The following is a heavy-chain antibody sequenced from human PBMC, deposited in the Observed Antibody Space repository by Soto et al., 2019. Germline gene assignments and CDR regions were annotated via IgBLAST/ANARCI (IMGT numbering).Heavy chain of an antibody. V-gene: IGHV1-18*01. D-gene: IGHD2-21*02. Sequence: ASVKVSCKASGYTFTSYGISWVRQAPGQGLEWMGWISAYNGNTNYAQKLQGRVTMTTDTSTSTAYMELRSLRSDDTAVYYCARVNRYCGGDCYSDYWGQGTLVTVSS. CDR1: GYTFTSYG. CDR3: ARVNRYCGGDCYSDY. J-gene: IGHJ4*02. CDR2: ISAYNGNT.